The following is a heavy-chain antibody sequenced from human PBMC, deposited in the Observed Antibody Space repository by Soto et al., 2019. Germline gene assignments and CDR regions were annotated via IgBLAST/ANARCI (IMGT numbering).Heavy chain of an antibody. Sequence: SETLSLTCAVYGGSFSGYYWSWIRQPPGKGLEWIGEINHSGSTNYNPSLKSRVTISVDTSKNQFSLKLSSVTAADTAVYYCARGTDIVVVPAADAEYFQHWGQGTLVTVS. CDR3: ARGTDIVVVPAADAEYFQH. V-gene: IGHV4-34*01. CDR2: INHSGST. J-gene: IGHJ1*01. CDR1: GGSFSGYY. D-gene: IGHD2-2*01.